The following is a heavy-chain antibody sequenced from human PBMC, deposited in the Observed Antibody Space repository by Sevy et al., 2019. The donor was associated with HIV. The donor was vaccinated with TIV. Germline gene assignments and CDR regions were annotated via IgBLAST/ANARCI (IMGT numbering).Heavy chain of an antibody. D-gene: IGHD3-3*01. J-gene: IGHJ6*02. CDR1: GYAFTGYY. CDR2: INPISGGT. V-gene: IGHV1-2*06. CDR3: ARAPTDFWTGGMAV. Sequence: ASVKVSCKASGYAFTGYYIHWVRQAPGQGLEWMGRINPISGGTDVSQKFQGRVTMTRDTSISTAYIDVSRLTTDDTAVYYCARAPTDFWTGGMAVWGQGTVVTVSS.